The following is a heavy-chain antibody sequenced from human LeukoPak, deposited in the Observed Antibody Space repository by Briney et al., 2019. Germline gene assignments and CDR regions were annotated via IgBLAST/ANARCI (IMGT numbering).Heavy chain of an antibody. V-gene: IGHV3-23*01. J-gene: IGHJ4*02. Sequence: GGSLRLSCAASGFTFSSYAMNWRRQAPGKGLEWVSGISGSGASTYYADSVKGRFTISRDNSKNTLYLQMNSLRAEDTAVYYCAKDGGNSGYWGQGTLVTVSS. CDR2: ISGSGAST. CDR1: GFTFSSYA. CDR3: AKDGGNSGY. D-gene: IGHD4-23*01.